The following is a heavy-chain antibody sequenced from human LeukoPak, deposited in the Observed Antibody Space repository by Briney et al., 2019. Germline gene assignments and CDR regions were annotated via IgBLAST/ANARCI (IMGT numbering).Heavy chain of an antibody. CDR1: GGPISSYY. Sequence: SDTLSLTRAVSGGPISSYYWIWIRQPPGKGLEWIGYIYYSGSTTYNPSLNSRVTISLDTSKNQFSLKLSSVTAADTAVYYCARIVPYNFGYVDYWGQGTLVTVSS. CDR3: ARIVPYNFGYVDY. J-gene: IGHJ4*02. V-gene: IGHV4-59*07. D-gene: IGHD5-18*01. CDR2: IYYSGST.